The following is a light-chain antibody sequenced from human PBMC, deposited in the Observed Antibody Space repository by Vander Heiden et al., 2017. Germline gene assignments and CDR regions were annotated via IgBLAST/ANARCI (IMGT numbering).Light chain of an antibody. CDR1: SSDVGSYNL. CDR2: EVS. V-gene: IGLV2-23*02. J-gene: IGLJ2*01. CDR3: CSYAGSSSVI. Sequence: QSALTQPASVSGSPGQSITISCTGTSSDVGSYNLSSWYQQHPGKAPKLMIYEVSKRPSGVSNRFSGSKSGNTASLTISGLQADDEADYYCCSYAGSSSVIFGGGTKVTVL.